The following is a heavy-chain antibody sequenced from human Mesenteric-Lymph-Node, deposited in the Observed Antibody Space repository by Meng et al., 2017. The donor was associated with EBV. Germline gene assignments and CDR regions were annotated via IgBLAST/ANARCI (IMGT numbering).Heavy chain of an antibody. J-gene: IGHJ2*01. D-gene: IGHD1-26*01. Sequence: QGRLQEAGPGLVRPSGTLSLTCFVSGGSISSSNWWSWVRQSPGKGLEWIGEIYHGGSTNYNPSLKSRVTMSVDKSQNQFSLKLTSVTAADRAIYYCARGEIVRGEWYFDLWGRGTLVTVSS. CDR2: IYHGGST. CDR1: GGSISSSNW. CDR3: ARGEIVRGEWYFDL. V-gene: IGHV4-4*02.